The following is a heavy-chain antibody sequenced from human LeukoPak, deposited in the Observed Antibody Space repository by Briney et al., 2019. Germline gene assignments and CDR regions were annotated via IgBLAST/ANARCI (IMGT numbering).Heavy chain of an antibody. Sequence: PGGSLRLSCAASGFTFSSYGMHWVRQAPGKGLEWVAVISYDGSNKYYADSVKGRFTISRDNSKNTLYLQMNSLRAEDTAVYYCAKDANDFNTAMPWAYDYWGQGTLVTVSS. D-gene: IGHD5-18*01. CDR2: ISYDGSNK. CDR1: GFTFSSYG. V-gene: IGHV3-30*18. J-gene: IGHJ4*02. CDR3: AKDANDFNTAMPWAYDY.